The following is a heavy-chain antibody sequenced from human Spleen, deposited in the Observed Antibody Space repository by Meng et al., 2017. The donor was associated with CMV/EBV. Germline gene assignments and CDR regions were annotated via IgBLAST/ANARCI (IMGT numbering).Heavy chain of an antibody. CDR1: GGSFSGYY. CDR3: ARDRGRSHYYYGMDV. V-gene: IGHV4-30-4*08. Sequence: SETLSLTCTVYGGSFSGYYWSWIRQPPGKGLEWIGYIYYSGSTYYNPSLKSRVTILVDTSKNQFSLKVSSVTAADTAVYYCARDRGRSHYYYGMDVWGQGTTVTVSS. D-gene: IGHD2-15*01. J-gene: IGHJ6*02. CDR2: IYYSGST.